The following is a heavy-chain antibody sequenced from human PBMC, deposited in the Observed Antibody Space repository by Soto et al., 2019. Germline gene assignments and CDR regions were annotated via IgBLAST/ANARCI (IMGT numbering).Heavy chain of an antibody. Sequence: SVKVSCKASGGTFSSYAISWVRQAPGQGLEWMGGIIPIFGTANYAQKFQGRVTITADESTSTAYMELSSLRSEDTAVYYCATYYYDSSGYERPQPFDYWGKGTLVTVSS. V-gene: IGHV1-69*13. CDR1: GGTFSSYA. D-gene: IGHD3-22*01. CDR2: IIPIFGTA. J-gene: IGHJ4*02. CDR3: ATYYYDSSGYERPQPFDY.